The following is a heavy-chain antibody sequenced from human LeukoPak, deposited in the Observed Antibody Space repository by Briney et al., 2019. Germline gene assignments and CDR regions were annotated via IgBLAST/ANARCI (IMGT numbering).Heavy chain of an antibody. D-gene: IGHD3-10*01. Sequence: PGGSLRLSCAASGFIFSDYYMSWIRQAPGKGLEWVSYISSSSSSTKYADSVKGRFTISRDNAKNSLYLQMNSLRAEDMAVYYCARAVKIGLYDYWGQGTLVTVSS. CDR1: GFIFSDYY. J-gene: IGHJ4*02. V-gene: IGHV3-11*06. CDR2: ISSSSSST. CDR3: ARAVKIGLYDY.